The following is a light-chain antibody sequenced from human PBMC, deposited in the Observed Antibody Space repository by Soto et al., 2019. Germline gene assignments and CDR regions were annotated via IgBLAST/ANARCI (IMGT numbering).Light chain of an antibody. CDR1: QSVSSNS. CDR3: QQHGSSPIT. V-gene: IGKV3-20*01. CDR2: GAS. J-gene: IGKJ5*01. Sequence: EIVLTQSPGTLSLSPGERATLSCRASQSVSSNSLAWYQQKPGQTPRLLVYGASSRATGIPDRFSGSGSETDFTLTISRLEPEDFAVYYCQQHGSSPITFGQGTRLEIK.